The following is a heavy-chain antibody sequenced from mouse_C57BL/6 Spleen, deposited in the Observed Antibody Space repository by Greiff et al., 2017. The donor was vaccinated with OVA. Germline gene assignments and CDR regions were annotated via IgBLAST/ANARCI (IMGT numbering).Heavy chain of an antibody. D-gene: IGHD1-1*01. J-gene: IGHJ2*01. V-gene: IGHV1-50*01. Sequence: QVQLQQPGAELVKPGASVKLSCKASGYTFTSYWMPWVKQRPGQGLEWIGEIDPSDSYTNYNQKFKGKATLTVDTSSSTAYMQLSSLTSEDSAVYYCARRYYGSSYFLDYWGQGTTLTVSS. CDR3: ARRYYGSSYFLDY. CDR1: GYTFTSYW. CDR2: IDPSDSYT.